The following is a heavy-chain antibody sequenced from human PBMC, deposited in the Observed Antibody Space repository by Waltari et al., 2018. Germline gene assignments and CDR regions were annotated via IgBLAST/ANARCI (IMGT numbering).Heavy chain of an antibody. CDR2: INPNSGGT. J-gene: IGHJ4*02. Sequence: QVQLVQSGAEVKKPGASVKVSCKASGYTFTGYYMHWVRQAPGQGLEWMGWINPNSGGTNYAKKVKGRVTMTRETSISTAYMELSRLRSDDTAVYYCARVKVMITPAGLDYWGQGTLVTVSS. D-gene: IGHD3-16*01. V-gene: IGHV1-2*02. CDR3: ARVKVMITPAGLDY. CDR1: GYTFTGYY.